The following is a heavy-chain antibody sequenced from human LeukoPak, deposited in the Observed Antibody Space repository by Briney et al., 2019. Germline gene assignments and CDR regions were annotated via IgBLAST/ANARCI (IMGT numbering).Heavy chain of an antibody. V-gene: IGHV4-39*01. D-gene: IGHD3-22*01. J-gene: IGHJ1*01. CDR3: ARHPTYYYDSSGYSPYFQH. CDR2: IYYSGST. Sequence: SETLSLTCTASGGSISSSSYYWGWIRQPPGKGLEWIGSIYYSGSTYYNPSLKSRVTISVDTSKNQFSLKLSSVTAADTAVYYCARHPTYYYDSSGYSPYFQHWGQGTLVTVSS. CDR1: GGSISSSSYY.